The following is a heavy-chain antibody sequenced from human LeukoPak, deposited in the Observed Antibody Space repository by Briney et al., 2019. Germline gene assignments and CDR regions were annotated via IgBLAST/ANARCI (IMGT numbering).Heavy chain of an antibody. J-gene: IGHJ6*03. CDR1: GYTFTDYY. CDR3: ARAGIHSSSSYPSYYYYYYMDV. D-gene: IGHD6-6*01. V-gene: IGHV7-4-1*02. Sequence: ASVKVSCKASGYTFTDYYMHWVRQAPGQGLEWMGWINTNTGYPTYAQGFTGRFVFSLDTSVSTAYLEISSLKDTAVYFCARAGIHSSSSYPSYYYYYYMDVWGRGTTVTVSS. CDR2: INTNTGYP.